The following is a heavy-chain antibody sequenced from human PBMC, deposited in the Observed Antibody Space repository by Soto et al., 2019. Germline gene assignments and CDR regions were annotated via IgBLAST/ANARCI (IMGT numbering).Heavy chain of an antibody. CDR1: GFSLSTSGVG. CDR2: IYWDDDK. V-gene: IGHV2-5*02. CDR3: AHKGYCSGGSCYGTGTYFDY. Sequence: KESGPTLVKPTQTLTLTCTFSGFSLSTSGVGVGWIRQPPGKALEWLALIYWDDDKRYSPSLKSRLTITKDTSKNQVVLTMTNMDPVDTATYYCAHKGYCSGGSCYGTGTYFDYWGQGTLVTVSS. D-gene: IGHD2-15*01. J-gene: IGHJ4*02.